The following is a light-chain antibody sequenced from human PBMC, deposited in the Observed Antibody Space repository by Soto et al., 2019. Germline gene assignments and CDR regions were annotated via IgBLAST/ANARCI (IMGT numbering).Light chain of an antibody. J-gene: IGKJ5*01. CDR3: QQSYSTPPIT. CDR1: RSISNY. Sequence: DIQMTQSPSSLSASVGDRVTITCRASRSISNYLNWYQQKPGKAPKLLIYGASSLQSGVPSRFSGSGSGTHFTLTISSLQPEDFATYFCQQSYSTPPITFGQGTRLEIK. CDR2: GAS. V-gene: IGKV1-39*01.